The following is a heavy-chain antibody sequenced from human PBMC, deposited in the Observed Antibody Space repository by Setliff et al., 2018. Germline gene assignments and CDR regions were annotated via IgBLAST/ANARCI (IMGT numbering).Heavy chain of an antibody. CDR3: ARHPPVWSSWYVSPDGRDV. CDR1: GSSFSTCW. D-gene: IGHD6-13*01. V-gene: IGHV5-51*01. CDR2: IYPGDSIT. J-gene: IGHJ6*02. Sequence: LGESLKISCKGSGSSFSTCWIGLVRPMPGKGLEWMGIIYPGDSITRYSPSFQGQVTIPADKSIRTAYLQWWSLKASDTAMYYCARHPPVWSSWYVSPDGRDVWGQGTTVTVSS.